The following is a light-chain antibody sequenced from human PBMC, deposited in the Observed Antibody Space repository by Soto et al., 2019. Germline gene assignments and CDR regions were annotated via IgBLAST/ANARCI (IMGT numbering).Light chain of an antibody. V-gene: IGLV2-14*01. CDR1: SSDVGGYSS. CDR2: EVS. Sequence: QSVLTQPASVSGSPGQSITISCTGTSSDVGGYSSVSWYQQHPGKAPKLMIYEVSNRPSGVSNRFSGSKSGNTASLTISGRRADDEADDYCSSYTSSSTLVYVFGAGTKLTVL. CDR3: SSYTSSSTLVYV. J-gene: IGLJ1*01.